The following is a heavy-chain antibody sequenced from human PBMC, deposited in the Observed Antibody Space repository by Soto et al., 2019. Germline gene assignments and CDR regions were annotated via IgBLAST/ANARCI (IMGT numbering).Heavy chain of an antibody. J-gene: IGHJ4*02. CDR1: GASIAGSSY. Sequence: QVQLQESGPGLMKPSETLSLTCSVSGASIAGSSYWSWIRQPAGKGLEWIGRFSLSVTTNYSPSLRSRVTMSADVSKNQFSLRLTSVTAADTALYYCARGMTPPGAPAWYYFDSWGQGTLVTVSS. V-gene: IGHV4-4*07. D-gene: IGHD2-8*02. CDR3: ARGMTPPGAPAWYYFDS. CDR2: FSLSVTT.